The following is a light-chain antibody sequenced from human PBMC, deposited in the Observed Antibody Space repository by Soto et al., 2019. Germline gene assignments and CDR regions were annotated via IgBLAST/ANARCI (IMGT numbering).Light chain of an antibody. V-gene: IGKV1-5*03. CDR3: QHHKSYPRT. CDR1: QSIDIW. CDR2: KAS. Sequence: DIQMTQSPSTLSASVGDRVTITCRASQSIDIWLAWYQQRPGKAPKLVIYKASSLEGGVPSRFSGSGSGTEFTLTISSLQPDDFATYYCQHHKSYPRTFGQGTTVDIK. J-gene: IGKJ1*01.